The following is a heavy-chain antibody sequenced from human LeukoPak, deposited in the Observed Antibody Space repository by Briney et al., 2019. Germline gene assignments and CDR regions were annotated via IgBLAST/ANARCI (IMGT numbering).Heavy chain of an antibody. CDR1: GGSISSYY. D-gene: IGHD6-13*01. CDR3: ARVAPLLRAAAGTFDY. CDR2: IYYSGST. J-gene: IGHJ4*02. Sequence: PSETLSLTCTVSGGSISSYYWSWIRQPPGKGLEWIGYIYYSGSTNYNPSLKSRVSISVDTSKNQFSLKLSSVTAADTAVYYCARVAPLLRAAAGTFDYWGQGTLVTVSS. V-gene: IGHV4-59*01.